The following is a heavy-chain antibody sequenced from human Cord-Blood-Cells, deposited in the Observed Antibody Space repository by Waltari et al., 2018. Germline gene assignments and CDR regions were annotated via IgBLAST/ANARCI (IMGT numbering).Heavy chain of an antibody. J-gene: IGHJ3*02. CDR3: ARDSTVTTAFDI. CDR2: IYYSGST. Sequence: QVQLQESGPGLVKPSETLSLTCTVSGGSISSYYWSWIRQPPGKGLEWIGYIYYSGSTNYNPSLKSRVTISVDTSKNQFSLKLSSVTAADTAVYYCARDSTVTTAFDIWGQGTMVTVSS. D-gene: IGHD4-17*01. CDR1: GGSISSYY. V-gene: IGHV4-59*01.